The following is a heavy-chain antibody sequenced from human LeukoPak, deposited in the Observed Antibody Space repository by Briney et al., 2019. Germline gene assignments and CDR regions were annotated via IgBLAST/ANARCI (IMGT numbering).Heavy chain of an antibody. CDR2: ITSISSPI. V-gene: IGHV3-48*02. CDR3: VRDPHAFDI. CDR1: GFRFANYG. Sequence: GRSLRLSCAASGFRFANYGMHWVRQAPGKGLEWVSYITSISSPIHYSDSVKGRFTTSRDNAKNSLYLQMSSLRDEDTAVYYCVRDPHAFDIWGQGTMVTVSS. J-gene: IGHJ3*02.